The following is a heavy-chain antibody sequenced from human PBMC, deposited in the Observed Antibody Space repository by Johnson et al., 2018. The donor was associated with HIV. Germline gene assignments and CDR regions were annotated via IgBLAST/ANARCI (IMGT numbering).Heavy chain of an antibody. Sequence: QVQLVESGGGLVQPGGSLRLSCAASGFTVSSNYMSWVRQAPGKGLEWVAVISYDGSNKYYADSVKGRFTISRDNSKNTLYLQMNSLRAEETAVYYCAKDNLKRTRGSDAFDIWGQGTRVTVSS. D-gene: IGHD2-15*01. V-gene: IGHV3-30*18. CDR3: AKDNLKRTRGSDAFDI. CDR1: GFTVSSNY. CDR2: ISYDGSNK. J-gene: IGHJ3*02.